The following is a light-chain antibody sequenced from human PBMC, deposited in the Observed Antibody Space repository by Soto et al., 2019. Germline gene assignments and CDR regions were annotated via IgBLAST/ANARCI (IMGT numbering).Light chain of an antibody. CDR3: SSYTSSSTYV. V-gene: IGLV2-14*01. J-gene: IGLJ1*01. CDR1: SSDVGNYNY. CDR2: DVS. Sequence: QSVLTQPASVSGSPGQSITISCTGTSSDVGNYNYVSWYQQHPGKAPKPMIYDVSNRPSGVSNRFSGSKSGITASLTISWLQAEDEADYYCSSYTSSSTYVFGTGTRSPS.